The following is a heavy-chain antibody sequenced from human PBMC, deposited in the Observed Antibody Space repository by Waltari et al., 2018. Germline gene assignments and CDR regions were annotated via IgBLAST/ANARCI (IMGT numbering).Heavy chain of an antibody. CDR3: ARDHVFRGDFWSGYYDS. D-gene: IGHD3-3*01. CDR1: GFTFSGYW. Sequence: EVQLEESGGGLVQPGGSLRLSCAASGFTFSGYWMTWVRQAPGKGLEWVANIKQDGSETYYADSLKGRFTISRDNAKNSLYLQMNSLRAEDTALYYCARDHVFRGDFWSGYYDSWGQGTLVTVSS. J-gene: IGHJ4*02. V-gene: IGHV3-7*01. CDR2: IKQDGSET.